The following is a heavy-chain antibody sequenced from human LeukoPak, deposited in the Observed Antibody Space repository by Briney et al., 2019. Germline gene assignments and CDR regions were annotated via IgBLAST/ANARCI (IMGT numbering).Heavy chain of an antibody. V-gene: IGHV3-23*01. Sequence: GGSLRLSCAASGFTFSLFPMMWVRQAPGKGLEWVSAISATGDTTYSADSVKGRFFISRDNSKNALFLQLNSLRTDDTAVYYCAKDRGYWGQGTLVTVSS. CDR1: GFTFSLFP. CDR3: AKDRGY. J-gene: IGHJ4*02. CDR2: ISATGDTT.